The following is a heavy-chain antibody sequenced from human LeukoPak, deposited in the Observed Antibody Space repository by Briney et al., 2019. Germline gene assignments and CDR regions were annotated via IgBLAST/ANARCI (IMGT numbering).Heavy chain of an antibody. CDR3: AKVQRLGELSSPYFDY. CDR2: ISGSGGST. Sequence: PGGTLRLSCAASGFTFSSYGMSWVRQAPGKGLEWVSAISGSGGSTYYADSVKGRFTISRDNSKNTLYLQMNSLRAEDTAVYYCAKVQRLGELSSPYFDYWGQGTLVTVSS. D-gene: IGHD3-16*02. V-gene: IGHV3-23*01. CDR1: GFTFSSYG. J-gene: IGHJ4*02.